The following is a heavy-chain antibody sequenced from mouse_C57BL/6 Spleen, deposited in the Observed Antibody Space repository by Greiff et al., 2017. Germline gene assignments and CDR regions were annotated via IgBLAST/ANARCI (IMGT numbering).Heavy chain of an antibody. CDR1: GFTFSDYG. Sequence: EVKLVESGGGLVKPGGSLKLSCAASGFTFSDYGMHWVRQAPEKGLEWVAYISSGSSTIYYADTVKGRFTISRDNAKNTLFLQMTRLRSEDTAMYYCARKTGTSWFAYWGQGTLVTVSA. J-gene: IGHJ3*01. V-gene: IGHV5-17*01. D-gene: IGHD3-3*01. CDR3: ARKTGTSWFAY. CDR2: ISSGSSTI.